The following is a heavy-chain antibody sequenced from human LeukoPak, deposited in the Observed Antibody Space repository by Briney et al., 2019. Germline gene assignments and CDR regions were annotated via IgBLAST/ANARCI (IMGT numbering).Heavy chain of an antibody. Sequence: SSETLSLTCTVSGYSISSGYYWGWIRQPPGKGLEWIGSIYHSGSTYYNPSLKSRVTISVDTSKNQFSLKLSSVTAADTAVYYCARVMKGYCSGGSCDHGLDPWGQGTLVTVSS. CDR1: GYSISSGYY. V-gene: IGHV4-38-2*02. J-gene: IGHJ5*02. CDR2: IYHSGST. CDR3: ARVMKGYCSGGSCDHGLDP. D-gene: IGHD2-15*01.